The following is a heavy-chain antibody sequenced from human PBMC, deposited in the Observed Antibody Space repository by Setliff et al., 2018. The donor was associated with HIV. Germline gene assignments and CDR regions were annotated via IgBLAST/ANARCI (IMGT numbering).Heavy chain of an antibody. Sequence: SETLSLTCKVSGDSITGGSYYWSWIRQPAGKGLKWIGRIYTSGSTNYNPSLKSRLTISVDTSKNQFSLKLSSVTAADTAVYYCARGTMLVVAATPGRQWRAHFDYWGQGTLVTVSS. D-gene: IGHD2-15*01. CDR3: ARGTMLVVAATPGRQWRAHFDY. V-gene: IGHV4-61*02. CDR1: GDSITGGSYY. J-gene: IGHJ4*02. CDR2: IYTSGST.